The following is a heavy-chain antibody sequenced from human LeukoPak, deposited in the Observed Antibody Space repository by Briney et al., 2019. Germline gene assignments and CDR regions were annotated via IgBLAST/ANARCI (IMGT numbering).Heavy chain of an antibody. CDR1: GGTFSRYA. V-gene: IGHV1-69*13. CDR3: ASWLRGVIGAFDI. CDR2: IIPVLGTT. D-gene: IGHD3-10*01. J-gene: IGHJ3*02. Sequence: ASVKVSCKASGGTFSRYAISWVRQAPGQGLEWMGGIIPVLGTTNYAQTFQNKVTITADESTSTTYMELRSLRSDDTAVYYCASWLRGVIGAFDIWGQGTMVTVSS.